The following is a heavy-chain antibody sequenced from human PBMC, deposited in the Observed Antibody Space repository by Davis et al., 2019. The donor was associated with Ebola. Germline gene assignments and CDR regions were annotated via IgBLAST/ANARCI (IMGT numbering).Heavy chain of an antibody. D-gene: IGHD6-6*01. J-gene: IGHJ4*02. CDR3: ARSRHFDY. Sequence: GESLKISCAASGFIFSNYSMNWVRQAPGKGLEWVSSISATSSYIFYADSVKARFSISRDNAKNSLYLQMNSLRAEDTAVYYCARSRHFDYWGQGIVVTVSS. V-gene: IGHV3-21*01. CDR2: ISATSSYI. CDR1: GFIFSNYS.